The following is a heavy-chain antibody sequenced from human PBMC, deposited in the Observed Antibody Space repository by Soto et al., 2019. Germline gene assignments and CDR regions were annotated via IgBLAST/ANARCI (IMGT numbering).Heavy chain of an antibody. V-gene: IGHV1-2*02. CDR3: ARATRGSGRYYFDY. CDR1: GYTCTGYY. D-gene: IGHD3-10*01. CDR2: INPNSGGT. J-gene: IGHJ4*02. Sequence: QVQLVQSGAEVKKPGASVKVSCKASGYTCTGYYMHSFRQAPVHGLEWIGWINPNSGGTKYAQKFQGRVTMTRDTSISTAYMELSMLRADDTAVYYWARATRGSGRYYFDYWGKGTLVTVSS.